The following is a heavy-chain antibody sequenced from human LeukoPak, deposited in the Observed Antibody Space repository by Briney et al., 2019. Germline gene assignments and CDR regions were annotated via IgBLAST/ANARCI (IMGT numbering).Heavy chain of an antibody. CDR3: ALYDFWSGYYRRGEFNNWFDP. D-gene: IGHD3-3*01. Sequence: SETLSLTCTVSGGSISSGDYYWSWIRQPPGTGLEWIGYIYYSGSTYYNPSLKSRVTISVDTSKNQFSLKLSSVTAADTAVYYCALYDFWSGYYRRGEFNNWFDPWGQGTLVTVSS. V-gene: IGHV4-30-4*01. CDR2: IYYSGST. J-gene: IGHJ5*02. CDR1: GGSISSGDYY.